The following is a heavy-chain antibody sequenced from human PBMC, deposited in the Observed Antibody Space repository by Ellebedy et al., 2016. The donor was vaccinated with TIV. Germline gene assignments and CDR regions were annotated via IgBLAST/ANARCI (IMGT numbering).Heavy chain of an antibody. CDR1: GFTFNTYA. CDR3: ARGLPVAGRNQFDY. V-gene: IGHV4-59*01. Sequence: ESLKISCAASGFTFNTYAMSWVRQAPGKGLEWIGYIYFSGTTMYNPSLKSRITISVDTSTNQFSLDVSSVTAADTAVYYCARGLPVAGRNQFDYWGQGTLVTVSS. D-gene: IGHD6-19*01. J-gene: IGHJ4*02. CDR2: IYFSGTT.